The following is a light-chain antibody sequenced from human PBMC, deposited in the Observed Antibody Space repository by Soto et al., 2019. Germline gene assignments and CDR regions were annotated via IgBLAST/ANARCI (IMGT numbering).Light chain of an antibody. V-gene: IGKV3-11*01. J-gene: IGKJ2*01. CDR2: DAS. Sequence: DIVLTQSPATLSLSPGERATLSCRASQSVSSYLAWYQQKPGQAPRLLIYDASNRATGIPARFSGSGSGTDFTLTISSLGPEDSAVYYCHQRLNWRRTFGQGTKLEIK. CDR3: HQRLNWRRT. CDR1: QSVSSY.